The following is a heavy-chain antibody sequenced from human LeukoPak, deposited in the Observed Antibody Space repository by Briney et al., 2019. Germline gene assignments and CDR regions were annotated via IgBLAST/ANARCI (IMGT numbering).Heavy chain of an antibody. J-gene: IGHJ4*02. CDR1: GFTFCSYA. CDR2: ISGGGQTT. CDR3: VKGAGSSWFDY. Sequence: GGSLRLSCAPSGFTFCSYAMSWVRQAPGKGVGWVSAISGGGQTTPYADSVKGRFTISTDNSRNALYLQMNSLRVEDTAVYYCVKGAGSSWFDYWGQGTLVTVSS. D-gene: IGHD6-13*01. V-gene: IGHV3-23*01.